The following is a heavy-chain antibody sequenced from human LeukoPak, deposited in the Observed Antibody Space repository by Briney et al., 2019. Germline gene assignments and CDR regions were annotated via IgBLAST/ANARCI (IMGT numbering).Heavy chain of an antibody. CDR3: ARDPPDY. V-gene: IGHV3-48*03. Sequence: GGSLRLSCAASGFTFSSYEMNWVRQAPGKGLEWVSYILNSGTATYYADSVKGRFTISRDNAKNSLYLQMNSLRAEDTGVYYCARDPPDYWGQGILVTVSS. CDR2: ILNSGTAT. J-gene: IGHJ4*02. CDR1: GFTFSSYE.